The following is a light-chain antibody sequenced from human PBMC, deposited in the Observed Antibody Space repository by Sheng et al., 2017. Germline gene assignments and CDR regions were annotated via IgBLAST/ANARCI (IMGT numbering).Light chain of an antibody. V-gene: IGLV8-61*01. Sequence: QTVVTQEPSFSVSPGGTVTLTCGLSSGSVSTSYYPTWYQQSPGQAPRTLIYSTNARSSGVPDRFSGSILGNKAALTITGAQADDESDYYCVFYVGGGISMFGGGTKLTVL. CDR2: STN. CDR3: VFYVGGGISM. CDR1: SGSVSTSYY. J-gene: IGLJ3*02.